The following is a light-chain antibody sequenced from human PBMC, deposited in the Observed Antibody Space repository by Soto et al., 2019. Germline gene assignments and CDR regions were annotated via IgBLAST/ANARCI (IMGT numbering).Light chain of an antibody. CDR2: VAF. Sequence: ETVLTQSPGTLSFCPGERATLSCMTSQTISGNYLAWYQQKAGQAPRLLIYVAFNRAGGIPDRFSGSGSGTDFTLTIARLEPEDFAVYYCQPYNTSPRTFGQGTTQEI. V-gene: IGKV3-20*01. CDR1: QTISGNY. CDR3: QPYNTSPRT. J-gene: IGKJ2*01.